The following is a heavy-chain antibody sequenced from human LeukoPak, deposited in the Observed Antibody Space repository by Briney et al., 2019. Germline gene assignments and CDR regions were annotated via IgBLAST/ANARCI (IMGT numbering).Heavy chain of an antibody. V-gene: IGHV3-15*01. D-gene: IGHD6-13*01. Sequence: PGGSLRLSCAASGFTFSNAWMGWVRQAPGKGLEWVGRIKSKTDGGTTDYAAPVKGRFTISRDDSKNTLYLQMNSLKTEDTAVYYCTVSGYSSSWYAFGYWGQGTLVTVSS. CDR2: IKSKTDGGTT. CDR3: TVSGYSSSWYAFGY. J-gene: IGHJ4*02. CDR1: GFTFSNAW.